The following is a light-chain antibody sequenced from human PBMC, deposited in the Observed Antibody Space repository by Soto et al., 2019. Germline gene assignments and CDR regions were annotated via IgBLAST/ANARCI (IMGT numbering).Light chain of an antibody. CDR3: SSYTTSNTLV. Sequence: QSALTQPASMSGSPGQSITISCTGTTIDIGRYNYVAWYQQHPGKAPKVMIYEVSNRPSWISNRFSGSKSGNTASMTISGLQAEDDAHYYCSSYTTSNTLVFGGGTKLTVL. J-gene: IGLJ2*01. CDR1: TIDIGRYNY. CDR2: EVS. V-gene: IGLV2-14*01.